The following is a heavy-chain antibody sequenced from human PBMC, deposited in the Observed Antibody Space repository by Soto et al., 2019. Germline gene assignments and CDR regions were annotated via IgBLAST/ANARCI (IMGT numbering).Heavy chain of an antibody. Sequence: PGGSLRLSCTASGFTFGDYAMSWFRQAPGKGLEWVGFIRSKAYGGTTEYAASVKGRFTISRDDSKSIAYLQMNSLKTEDTAVYYCTRQVYPFDWPNWFDPWGQGTLVTVSS. CDR3: TRQVYPFDWPNWFDP. V-gene: IGHV3-49*03. D-gene: IGHD3-9*01. J-gene: IGHJ5*02. CDR2: IRSKAYGGTT. CDR1: GFTFGDYA.